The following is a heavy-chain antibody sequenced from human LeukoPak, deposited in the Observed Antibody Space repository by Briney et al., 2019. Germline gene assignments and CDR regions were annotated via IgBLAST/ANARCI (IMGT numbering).Heavy chain of an antibody. CDR3: AKIAATDPIDF. J-gene: IGHJ4*02. CDR1: GFTLNIYA. D-gene: IGHD6-13*01. V-gene: IGHV3-23*01. Sequence: GGSLRLSCAATGFTLNIYAMNWVRQAPGKGLDWVSSLTGSGRDTYYTDSVKGRFTISRDNSKNTLYLQMNSLRPDDTAVYYCAKIAATDPIDFWGQGTLVTVSS. CDR2: LTGSGRDT.